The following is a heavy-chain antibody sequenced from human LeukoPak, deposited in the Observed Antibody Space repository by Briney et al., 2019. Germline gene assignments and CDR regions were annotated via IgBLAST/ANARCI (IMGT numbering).Heavy chain of an antibody. D-gene: IGHD6-13*01. Sequence: ASVKVSCKASGYTFTGYYMHWVRQAPGQGLEWMGWINPNSGGTNYAQKFQGRVTMTRDTSISTAYMELSRLRSDDTAVYYCARGTDGYSSSWYYYYYYMDAWGKGTTVTVSS. CDR1: GYTFTGYY. CDR2: INPNSGGT. J-gene: IGHJ6*03. V-gene: IGHV1-2*02. CDR3: ARGTDGYSSSWYYYYYYMDA.